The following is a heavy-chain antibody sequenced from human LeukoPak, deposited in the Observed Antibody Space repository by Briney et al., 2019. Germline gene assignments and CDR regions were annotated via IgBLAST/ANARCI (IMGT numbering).Heavy chain of an antibody. Sequence: PGGSLRLSCEASGFTVSNNHMTWVRQAPGKGLEWVSAITGNGANTFYADSVKGRFTISRDNSKNTMYLQMNSLRAEDTALYYCARDRSGSYPNWFDPWGQGTLVTVSS. CDR3: ARDRSGSYPNWFDP. D-gene: IGHD3-10*01. V-gene: IGHV3-23*01. CDR1: GFTVSNNH. CDR2: ITGNGANT. J-gene: IGHJ5*02.